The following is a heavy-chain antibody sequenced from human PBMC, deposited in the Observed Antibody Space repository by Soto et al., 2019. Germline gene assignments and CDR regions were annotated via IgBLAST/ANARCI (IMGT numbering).Heavy chain of an antibody. CDR3: ARMEAFGSLNWFDP. Sequence: ASVKVSCKASGYSFTGYYMHWVLQAPGQGLEWMGWMNPGSGDTGYAQKFQGRVTMTRDISIATAYMELSSLRSDDTAIYYCARMEAFGSLNWFDPWGQGTLVTVSS. CDR1: GYSFTGYY. V-gene: IGHV1-2*02. D-gene: IGHD3-10*01. CDR2: MNPGSGDT. J-gene: IGHJ5*02.